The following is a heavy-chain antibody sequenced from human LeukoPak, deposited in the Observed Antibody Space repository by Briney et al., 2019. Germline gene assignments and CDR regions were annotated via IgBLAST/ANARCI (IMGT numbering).Heavy chain of an antibody. CDR1: GGSISSSSYY. CDR3: ARHLYYYGSGSRNWFDP. J-gene: IGHJ5*02. Sequence: SETLSLTCTVSGGSISSSSYYWGWIRQPPGKGLEWIGEINHSGSANYNPSLKSRVTISVDTSKNQFSLKLSSVTAADTAVYYCARHLYYYGSGSRNWFDPWGQGTLVTVSS. V-gene: IGHV4-39*01. CDR2: INHSGSA. D-gene: IGHD3-10*01.